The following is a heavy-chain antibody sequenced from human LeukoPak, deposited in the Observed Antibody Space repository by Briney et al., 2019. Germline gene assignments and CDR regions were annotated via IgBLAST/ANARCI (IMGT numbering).Heavy chain of an antibody. D-gene: IGHD1-14*01. Sequence: GESLKISCQTSRFTFTNYWLGWVRQMPGKGLEWMGIIYPGDSDTKYSPSFRGQVTMSADKSTSTAYLQWGSLKASDTAMYFCARGDARMATGFNYWGQGTLVTVSS. J-gene: IGHJ4*01. V-gene: IGHV5-51*01. CDR1: RFTFTNYW. CDR3: ARGDARMATGFNY. CDR2: IYPGDSDT.